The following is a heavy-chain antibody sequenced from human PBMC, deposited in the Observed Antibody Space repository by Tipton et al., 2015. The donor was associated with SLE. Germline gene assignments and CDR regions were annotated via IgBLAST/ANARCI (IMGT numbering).Heavy chain of an antibody. CDR3: AKELTVTTPFDY. Sequence: SLRLSCAASGFTFSSYWMHWVRQAPGKGLVWVSRINSDGSSTSYADSVKGRFTISRDNAKNTLYLQMNSLRVEDTAVYYCAKELTVTTPFDYWGQGTLVTVSS. D-gene: IGHD4-17*01. V-gene: IGHV3-74*01. J-gene: IGHJ4*02. CDR1: GFTFSSYW. CDR2: INSDGSST.